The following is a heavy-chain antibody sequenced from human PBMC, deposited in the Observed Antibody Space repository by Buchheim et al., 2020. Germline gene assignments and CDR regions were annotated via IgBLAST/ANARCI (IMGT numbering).Heavy chain of an antibody. D-gene: IGHD5-18*01. CDR3: ARDHNKQLWLYGMDV. Sequence: QVQLQESGPGLVKPSQTLSLTCTVSGGSISSGDYYWSWIRQPPGKGLEWIGYIYYSGSTYYNTSLKSRVTISVDTSTNQFSLKLSTVTAADTAVYYCARDHNKQLWLYGMDVWGQGTT. CDR2: IYYSGST. V-gene: IGHV4-30-4*01. CDR1: GGSISSGDYY. J-gene: IGHJ6*02.